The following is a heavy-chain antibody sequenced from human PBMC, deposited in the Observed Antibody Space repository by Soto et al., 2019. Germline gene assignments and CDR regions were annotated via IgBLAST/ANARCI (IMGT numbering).Heavy chain of an antibody. Sequence: GSLRLSCAASGFTVSSNYMSWVRQAPGKGLEWVSVIYSGGSTYYADSVKGRFTISRDNSKNTLYLQMNSLRAEDTAVYYCASSYSSSSNYFDYWGQGTLVTVSS. CDR1: GFTVSSNY. CDR3: ASSYSSSSNYFDY. D-gene: IGHD6-13*01. CDR2: IYSGGST. J-gene: IGHJ4*02. V-gene: IGHV3-53*01.